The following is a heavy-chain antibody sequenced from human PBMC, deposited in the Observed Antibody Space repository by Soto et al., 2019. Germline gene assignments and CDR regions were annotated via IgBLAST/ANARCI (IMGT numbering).Heavy chain of an antibody. CDR2: IYYSGST. CDR1: GVSISSSSYY. J-gene: IGHJ4*02. D-gene: IGHD2-15*01. V-gene: IGHV4-39*01. Sequence: SETLSLTCTVSGVSISSSSYYLGWIRQPPGKGLEWIGSIYYSGSTYYNPSLKSRVTISVDTSKNQFSLKLSSVTAADTAVYYCARHWWEVAATYYFDYWGQGTLVTVSS. CDR3: ARHWWEVAATYYFDY.